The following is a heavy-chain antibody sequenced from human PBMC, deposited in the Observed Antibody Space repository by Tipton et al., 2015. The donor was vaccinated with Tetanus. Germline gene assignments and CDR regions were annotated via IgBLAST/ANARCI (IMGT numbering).Heavy chain of an antibody. CDR3: AKGLGGYCFSCNGVDV. CDR2: ISGSGSGP. CDR1: GFTFSNYA. V-gene: IGHV3-23*01. J-gene: IGHJ6*02. D-gene: IGHD3-16*01. Sequence: SLRLSCVASGFTFSNYAMSWVRQAPGKGLEWVSAISGSGSGPYHADSGNVRFTVSRDNSKNTLYLQMNVLRADDTAVYDCAKGLGGYCFSCNGVDVGGQGPMVAVSS.